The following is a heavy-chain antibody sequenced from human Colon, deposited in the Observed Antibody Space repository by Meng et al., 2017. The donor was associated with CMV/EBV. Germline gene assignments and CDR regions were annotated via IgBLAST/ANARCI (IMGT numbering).Heavy chain of an antibody. V-gene: IGHV3-48*03. J-gene: IGHJ4*02. D-gene: IGHD3-22*01. CDR3: ATNMAVRGYSFDY. CDR2: INTGGDTI. Sequence: GESLKISCTASGFTFSTYEMNWVRQVPGKGLEWISKINTGGDTIYYVDSVKGRFTISRDNAKNSLYLQMNSLRAEDTAIYYCATNMAVRGYSFDYWGQGTLVTVSS. CDR1: GFTFSTYE.